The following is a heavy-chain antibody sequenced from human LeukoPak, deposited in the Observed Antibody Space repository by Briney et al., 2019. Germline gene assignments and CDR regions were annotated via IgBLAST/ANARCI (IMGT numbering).Heavy chain of an antibody. CDR3: ASDSVGMLRDGISD. CDR2: IYTSGST. D-gene: IGHD3-3*02. CDR1: GGSISSYY. V-gene: IGHV4-4*07. Sequence: SETLSLTCTVSGGSISSYYWSWIRQPAGKGLEGIGRIYTSGSTNYNPSLKSRVTMSVATSKTQFSLNLSSLTAADTAVYYCASDSVGMLRDGISDWGQGTLVTVSS. J-gene: IGHJ4*02.